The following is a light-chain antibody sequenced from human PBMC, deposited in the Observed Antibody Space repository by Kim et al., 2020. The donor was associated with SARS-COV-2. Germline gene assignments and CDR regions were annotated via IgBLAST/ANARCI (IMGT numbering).Light chain of an antibody. J-gene: IGLJ2*01. V-gene: IGLV3-19*01. CDR2: GKD. Sequence: VALGQTVRITCQGDSLRSYYATWYQQKPGQAPKVVIYGKDNRPSGVPDRFSGSGSGNTAYLTITGTQAGDEADYYCNSRDSNDYVVFGGGTKVTVL. CDR1: SLRSYY. CDR3: NSRDSNDYVV.